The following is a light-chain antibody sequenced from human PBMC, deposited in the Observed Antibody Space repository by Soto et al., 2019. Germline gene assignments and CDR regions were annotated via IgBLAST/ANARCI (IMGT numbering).Light chain of an antibody. J-gene: IGLJ1*01. Sequence: CVLTQPPSASGTPGQRGTISCSGSRSNIRTNNVNWYQQVPGTAPKLLIYSNDQRPSGVPDRFSGSKSGTSASLAISGLQSEDEADYYCAAWDDSLNGYVFGTGTKVTVL. CDR2: SND. V-gene: IGLV1-44*01. CDR3: AAWDDSLNGYV. CDR1: RSNIRTNN.